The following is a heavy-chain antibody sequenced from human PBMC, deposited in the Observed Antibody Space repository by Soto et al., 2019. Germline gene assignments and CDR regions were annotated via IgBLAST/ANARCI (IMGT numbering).Heavy chain of an antibody. J-gene: IGHJ4*02. CDR1: SASLSSSTYY. D-gene: IGHD6-6*01. Sequence: SETLSLTCSVSSASLSSSTYYGSWIRQPPGRGPEWIGSIYYSGNTYYTPSLKIRVSISIDTSRNQFSLKLTSVTAADSGVYYCARSSPFHYWGPRTLVTVSS. V-gene: IGHV4-39*01. CDR3: ARSSPFHY. CDR2: IYYSGNT.